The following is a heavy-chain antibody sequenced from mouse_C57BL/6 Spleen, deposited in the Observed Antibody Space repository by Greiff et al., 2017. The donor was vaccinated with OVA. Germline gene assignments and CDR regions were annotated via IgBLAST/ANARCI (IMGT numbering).Heavy chain of an antibody. J-gene: IGHJ3*01. V-gene: IGHV1-55*01. Sequence: VQLQQPGAELVKPGASVKMSCKASGYTFTSYWITWVKQRPGQGLEWIGDIYPGSGSPDYNEKFKSKATLTVDTSSSTAYMQLSSLTSEDSAVYYCARSGVEAFAYWGQGTLVTVSA. CDR2: IYPGSGSP. CDR3: ARSGVEAFAY. CDR1: GYTFTSYW. D-gene: IGHD1-1*02.